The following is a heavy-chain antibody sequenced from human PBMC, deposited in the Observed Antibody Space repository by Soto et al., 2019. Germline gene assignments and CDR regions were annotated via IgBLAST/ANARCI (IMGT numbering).Heavy chain of an antibody. Sequence: QVQLVQSGAEVKKPGASVKVSCKASGYTFTSYYMHWVRQAPGQGLEWMGIINPSGGSTSYAQKCQGRGTMTSDTSTSTVYMELSSLSSEDTAVYYCARVYCSGGSCYSVDYWGQGTLVTVSS. CDR2: INPSGGST. V-gene: IGHV1-46*03. CDR3: ARVYCSGGSCYSVDY. D-gene: IGHD2-15*01. J-gene: IGHJ4*02. CDR1: GYTFTSYY.